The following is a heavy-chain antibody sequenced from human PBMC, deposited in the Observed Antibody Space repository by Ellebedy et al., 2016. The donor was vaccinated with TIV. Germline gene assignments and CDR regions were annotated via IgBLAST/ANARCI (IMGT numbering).Heavy chain of an antibody. V-gene: IGHV3-73*01. CDR3: ARDRPRAVVVAATGIGGWFDP. CDR2: IRSKANSYAT. D-gene: IGHD2-15*01. J-gene: IGHJ5*02. Sequence: PGGSLRLSCAASGFTFSGSAMHWVRQASGKGLEWVGRIRSKANSYATAYAASVKGRFTISRDDSKNTAYLQMNSLKTEDTAVYYCARDRPRAVVVAATGIGGWFDPWGQGTLVTVSS. CDR1: GFTFSGSA.